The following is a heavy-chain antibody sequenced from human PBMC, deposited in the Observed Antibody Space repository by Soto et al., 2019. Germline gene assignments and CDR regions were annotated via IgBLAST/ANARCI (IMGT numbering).Heavy chain of an antibody. Sequence: SVKVSCKASGVTFSSYAISWVRQAPGQGLEWVGGITPIFGTANYAQKFQGRVTITADESTSTAYMELSSLRSEDTAVYYCARDGYGDYVVYFDYWGQGTLVTVSS. J-gene: IGHJ4*02. CDR3: ARDGYGDYVVYFDY. V-gene: IGHV1-69*13. CDR2: ITPIFGTA. D-gene: IGHD4-17*01. CDR1: GVTFSSYA.